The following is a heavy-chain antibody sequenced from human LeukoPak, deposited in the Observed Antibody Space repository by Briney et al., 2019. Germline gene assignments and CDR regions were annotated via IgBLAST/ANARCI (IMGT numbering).Heavy chain of an antibody. Sequence: PGGSLRLSCAASGFTFRTYSMNWVRQAPGMGLEWVSYISEGSSTIYYADSVKGRFTISRDNSKNTLYLQMNTLRAEDTAVYFCARLIYSLGSYFFDYWGQGTLVTVSS. CDR2: ISEGSSTI. J-gene: IGHJ4*02. CDR3: ARLIYSLGSYFFDY. D-gene: IGHD5-18*01. CDR1: GFTFRTYS. V-gene: IGHV3-48*01.